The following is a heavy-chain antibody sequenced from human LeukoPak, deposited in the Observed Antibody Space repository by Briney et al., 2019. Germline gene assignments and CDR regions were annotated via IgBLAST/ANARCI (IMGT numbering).Heavy chain of an antibody. Sequence: PGGSLRLSCAAPGFTVSSSYMSWVRQAPGKGLEWVSVIYSDGSTYYADSVKGRFTISRDNSNNTMYLQMNSLRVEDTAVYYCARLGSRHGYNWGDLWGQGTLVSVSS. CDR2: IYSDGST. CDR1: GFTVSSSY. V-gene: IGHV3-53*01. D-gene: IGHD5-24*01. J-gene: IGHJ5*02. CDR3: ARLGSRHGYNWGDL.